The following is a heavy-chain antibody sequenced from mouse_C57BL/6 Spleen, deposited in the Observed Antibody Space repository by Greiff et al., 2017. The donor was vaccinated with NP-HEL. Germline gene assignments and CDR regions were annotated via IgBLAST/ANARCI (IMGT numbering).Heavy chain of an antibody. J-gene: IGHJ4*01. D-gene: IGHD1-1*01. CDR3: ARSNPIYYYGSSNAMDY. CDR2: IYPGDGDT. Sequence: VKLVESGPELVKPGASVKISCKASGYAFSSSWMNWVKQRPGKGLEWIGRIYPGDGDTNYNGKFKGKATLTADKSSSTAYMQLSSLTSEDSAVYFCARSNPIYYYGSSNAMDYWGQGTSVTVSS. V-gene: IGHV1-82*01. CDR1: GYAFSSSW.